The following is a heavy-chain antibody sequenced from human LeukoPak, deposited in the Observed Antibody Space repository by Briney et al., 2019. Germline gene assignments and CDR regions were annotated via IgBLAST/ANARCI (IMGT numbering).Heavy chain of an antibody. Sequence: GASVKVSCKASGYTFTGYYMHWVRQAPGQGLEWMGRINPNSGGTNYEQKFQGRVTMTRDTSISTAYMELSRLRSDDTAVYYCARAAAVAGTNFDYWGQGTLVTVSS. CDR3: ARAAAVAGTNFDY. V-gene: IGHV1-2*06. CDR2: INPNSGGT. CDR1: GYTFTGYY. D-gene: IGHD6-19*01. J-gene: IGHJ4*02.